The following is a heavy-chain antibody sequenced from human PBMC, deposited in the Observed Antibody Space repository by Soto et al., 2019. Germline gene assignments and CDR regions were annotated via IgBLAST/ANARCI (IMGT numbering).Heavy chain of an antibody. D-gene: IGHD7-27*01. V-gene: IGHV4-59*01. CDR1: GGSISSYY. J-gene: IGHJ1*01. Sequence: PSETLSLTCTVSGGSISSYYWNWIRQPPGKGLEWIGYIYYSGSTNYNPSLKSRVTISVNTSKNQFSLKLTSVTAADTAVYYCARGWGGYFQHWGQGTLVTVSS. CDR3: ARGWGGYFQH. CDR2: IYYSGST.